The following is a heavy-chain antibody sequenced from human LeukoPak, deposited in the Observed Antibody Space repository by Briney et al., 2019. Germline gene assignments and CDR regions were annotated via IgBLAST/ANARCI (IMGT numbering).Heavy chain of an antibody. CDR1: GYTLTELS. J-gene: IGHJ4*02. CDR2: FDPEDGET. CDR3: ATQIHSYCSGGSCYDY. V-gene: IGHV1-24*01. Sequence: VASVKVSCKVSGYTLTELSMHWVRQAPGKGLEWMGGFDPEDGETIYAQKFQGRVTMTEDTSTDTAYMELSSLRSEDTAVYYCATQIHSYCSGGSCYDYWGQGTLVTVSS. D-gene: IGHD2-15*01.